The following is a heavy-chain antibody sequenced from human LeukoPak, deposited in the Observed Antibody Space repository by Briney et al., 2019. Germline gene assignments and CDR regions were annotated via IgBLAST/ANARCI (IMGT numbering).Heavy chain of an antibody. CDR2: IKQDGSEK. CDR1: GFTFSSYW. Sequence: GGSLRLSCAASGFTFSSYWMSWVRQAPGKGLEWVANIKQDGSEKYYVDSEKGRFTISRDNAKNSLYLQMNSLRAEDTAVYYCARVSSLGAFDIWGQGTMVTVSS. J-gene: IGHJ3*02. CDR3: ARVSSLGAFDI. D-gene: IGHD7-27*01. V-gene: IGHV3-7*01.